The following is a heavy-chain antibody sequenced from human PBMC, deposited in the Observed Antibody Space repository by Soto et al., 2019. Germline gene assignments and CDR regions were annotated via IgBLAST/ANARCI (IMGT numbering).Heavy chain of an antibody. CDR1: GFTFSSYS. CDR2: ISSSSSYT. CDR3: AGASGGIPTSGRMDV. Sequence: GGSLRLSCAASGFTFSSYSMNWVRQAPGEGLEWVSSISSSSSYTYYADSLKGRLTISRDNAKNSLYLQMNSLRAEDTAVYYCAGASGGIPTSGRMDVWGQGTPVTVSS. D-gene: IGHD6-13*01. V-gene: IGHV3-21*01. J-gene: IGHJ6*02.